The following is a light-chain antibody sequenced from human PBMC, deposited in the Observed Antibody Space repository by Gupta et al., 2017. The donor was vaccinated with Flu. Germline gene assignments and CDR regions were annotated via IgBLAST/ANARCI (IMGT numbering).Light chain of an antibody. CDR1: QSVSSSY. V-gene: IGKV3-20*01. J-gene: IGKJ1*01. CDR3: QQYGSSPRT. CDR2: GAS. Sequence: EIVLTQSPGTLSLSPGERATLSCRASQSVSSSYLAWYQQKPGQAPRLLIYGASSRAIGIQDRFSGSGSGTDFTLTISRLEPEDFAVYYCQQYGSSPRTFGQGTKVEIK.